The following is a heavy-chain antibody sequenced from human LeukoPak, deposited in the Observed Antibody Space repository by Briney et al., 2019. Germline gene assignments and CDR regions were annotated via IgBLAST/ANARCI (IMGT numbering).Heavy chain of an antibody. J-gene: IGHJ6*02. D-gene: IGHD1-26*01. CDR3: ARDGNSGSYHGHYYYGMDV. V-gene: IGHV3-7*01. CDR2: IKVDGSEE. CDR1: GFAFHNYW. Sequence: GGSLRLSCAASGFAFHNYWMSWVRQAPGKGLEWVANIKVDGSEEYYVDSVKGRFTISRDNAKSSLYLQMNSLRAEDTAVYYCARDGNSGSYHGHYYYGMDVWGQGTTVTVSS.